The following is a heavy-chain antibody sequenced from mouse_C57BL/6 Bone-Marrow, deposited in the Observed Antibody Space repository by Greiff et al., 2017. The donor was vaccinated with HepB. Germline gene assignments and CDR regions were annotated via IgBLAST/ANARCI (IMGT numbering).Heavy chain of an antibody. V-gene: IGHV14-2*01. J-gene: IGHJ2*01. D-gene: IGHD2-2*01. CDR1: GFNIKDYY. CDR3: ASEWLRRGYFDY. Sequence: EVHLVESGAELVKPGASVKLSCTASGFNIKDYYMHWVKQRTEQGLEWIGRIDPEDGETKYAPKFQGKATITADTSSNTAYLQLSSLTSEDTAVYYCASEWLRRGYFDYWGQGTTLTVSS. CDR2: IDPEDGET.